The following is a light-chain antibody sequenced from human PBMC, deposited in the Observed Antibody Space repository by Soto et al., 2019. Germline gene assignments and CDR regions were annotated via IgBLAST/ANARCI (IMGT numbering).Light chain of an antibody. CDR3: SSYTSSRTLV. J-gene: IGLJ1*01. V-gene: IGLV2-14*03. CDR2: DVS. CDR1: SSDVGAYDY. Sequence: QSVLPQPASVSGSPGQSITVSCTGTSSDVGAYDYVSWYQHHPGKAPKLMIYDVSYRPSGVSNRFSGSKSGNTASLTISGLQAEDEADYYCSSYTSSRTLVFGTGTKVTVL.